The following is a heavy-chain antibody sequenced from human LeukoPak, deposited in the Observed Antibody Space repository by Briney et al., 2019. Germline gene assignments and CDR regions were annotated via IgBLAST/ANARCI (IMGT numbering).Heavy chain of an antibody. V-gene: IGHV1-58*01. D-gene: IGHD3-22*01. CDR3: AAEAAYYYDSRDAFDV. CDR1: GFTFTSSA. J-gene: IGHJ3*01. Sequence: SVKVSCKASGFTFTSSAVQWVRQARRERLEWIGWIVVGSGNTNYAQKFQERVTITRDMSTSLVYMELSSLRSEDTAVYYCAAEAAYYYDSRDAFDVWGQGTMVTVSS. CDR2: IVVGSGNT.